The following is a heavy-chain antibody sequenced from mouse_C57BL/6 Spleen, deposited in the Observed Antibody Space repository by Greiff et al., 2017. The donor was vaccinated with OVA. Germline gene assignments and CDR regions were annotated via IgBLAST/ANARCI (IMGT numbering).Heavy chain of an antibody. CDR2: INPNNGGT. D-gene: IGHD1-1*01. J-gene: IGHJ4*01. CDR3: AREIYGSSYSYAMDY. CDR1: GYTFTDYY. Sequence: VQLQQSGPELVKPGASVKISCKASGYTFTDYYMNWVKQSHGKSLEWIGDINPNNGGTSYNQKFKGKATLTVDKSSSTAYMELRSLTSEDSAVYYCAREIYGSSYSYAMDYWGQGTSVTVSS. V-gene: IGHV1-26*01.